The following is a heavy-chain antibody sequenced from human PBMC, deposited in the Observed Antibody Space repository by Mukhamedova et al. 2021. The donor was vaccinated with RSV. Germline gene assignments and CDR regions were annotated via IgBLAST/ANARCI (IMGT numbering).Heavy chain of an antibody. Sequence: ARTYYNPSLRSRVMISAATSKNQFSLNLSSVTAADTAVYYCARLAKMGAIVNAAFDFWGQGTLVTVSS. CDR3: ARLAKMGAIVNAAFDF. CDR2: ART. D-gene: IGHD1-26*01. V-gene: IGHV4-31*02. J-gene: IGHJ4*02.